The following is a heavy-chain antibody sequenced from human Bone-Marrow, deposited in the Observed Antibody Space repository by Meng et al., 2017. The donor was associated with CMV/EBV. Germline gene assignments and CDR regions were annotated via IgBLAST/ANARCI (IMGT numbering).Heavy chain of an antibody. Sequence: GESLKISCAASGFTFSSYGMHWVRQAPGKGLEWVAFIRYDGSNKYYADSVKGRFTISRDNSKNTLYLQMNSLRAEDTAVYYCAKERTGYFDYWGQGQLVNVDS. CDR1: GFTFSSYG. V-gene: IGHV3-30*02. CDR3: AKERTGYFDY. CDR2: IRYDGSNK. D-gene: IGHD1-14*01. J-gene: IGHJ4*02.